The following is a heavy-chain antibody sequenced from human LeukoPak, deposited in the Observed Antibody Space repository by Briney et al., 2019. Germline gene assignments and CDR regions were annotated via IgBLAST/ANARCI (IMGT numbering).Heavy chain of an antibody. J-gene: IGHJ4*02. D-gene: IGHD3-10*01. CDR1: GGSISSSRYY. V-gene: IGHV4-39*01. CDR3: AGGLWFGASDY. Sequence: SETLSLTCTVPGGSISSSRYYWGWTRQPPGKGMEWMGRIYYSGDNYYHPSLTSRVTISVHTSKNQFSLNLSSVTAADTAVYYCAGGLWFGASDYWGQGTLVTVSS. CDR2: IYYSGDN.